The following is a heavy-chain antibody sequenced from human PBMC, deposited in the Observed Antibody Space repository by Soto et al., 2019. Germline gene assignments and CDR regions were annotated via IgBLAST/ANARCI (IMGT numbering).Heavy chain of an antibody. Sequence: RASVKGSCKASGYTFTGYYMHWVRQAPGQGLEWMGWINPNSGGTNYAQKFQGRVTMTRDTSISTAYMELSRLRSDDTAVYYCARNVVVVVAATRDDAFDIWGQGTMVTVSS. D-gene: IGHD2-15*01. CDR3: ARNVVVVVAATRDDAFDI. CDR2: INPNSGGT. V-gene: IGHV1-2*02. J-gene: IGHJ3*02. CDR1: GYTFTGYY.